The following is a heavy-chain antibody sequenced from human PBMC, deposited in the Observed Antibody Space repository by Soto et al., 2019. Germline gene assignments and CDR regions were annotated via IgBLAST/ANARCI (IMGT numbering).Heavy chain of an antibody. CDR3: ASGEQWLVGDAFDI. J-gene: IGHJ3*02. CDR1: GYTFTSYG. Sequence: GASVKVSCTASGYTFTSYGISWVRQAPGQGLEWMGWISAYNGNTNYAQKLQGRVTMTTDTSTSTAYMELRSLRSDDTAVYYCASGEQWLVGDAFDIWGQGTMVTVSS. D-gene: IGHD6-19*01. CDR2: ISAYNGNT. V-gene: IGHV1-18*01.